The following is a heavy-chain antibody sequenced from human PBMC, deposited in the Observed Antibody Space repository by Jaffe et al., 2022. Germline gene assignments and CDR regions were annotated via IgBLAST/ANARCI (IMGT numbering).Heavy chain of an antibody. Sequence: QVQLQESGPGLVKPSQTLSLTCTVSGGSISSGSYYWSWIRQPAGKGLEWIGRIYTSGSTNYNPSLKSRVTISVDTSKNQFSLKLSSVTAADTAVYYCARDGGPGRTAISGYWGQGTLVTVSS. V-gene: IGHV4-61*02. J-gene: IGHJ4*02. CDR1: GGSISSGSYY. CDR3: ARDGGPGRTAISGY. D-gene: IGHD2-21*02. CDR2: IYTSGST.